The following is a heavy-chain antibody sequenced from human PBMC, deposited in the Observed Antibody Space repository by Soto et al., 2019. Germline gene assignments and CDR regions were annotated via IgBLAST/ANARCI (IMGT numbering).Heavy chain of an antibody. CDR1: GFTFSIYA. D-gene: IGHD2-15*01. CDR3: TSINYCSGGNCYSQTFDY. CDR2: ISGSGDFS. V-gene: IGHV3-23*01. J-gene: IGHJ4*02. Sequence: GGSLRLSCAASGFTFSIYAMSWVRQAPGKGLQWVSTISGSGDFSYYADSVKGRFSISRDNSKNTLYLQMNSLRAEDTAVYYCTSINYCSGGNCYSQTFDYWGQGTLITVSS.